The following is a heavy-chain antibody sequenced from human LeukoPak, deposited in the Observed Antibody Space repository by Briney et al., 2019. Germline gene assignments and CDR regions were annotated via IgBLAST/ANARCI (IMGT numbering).Heavy chain of an antibody. CDR1: GGSISSYY. J-gene: IGHJ6*03. CDR2: IYTSGST. D-gene: IGHD1-26*01. Sequence: SETLSLTCTVSGGSISSYYWSWIRQPPGKGLEWIGRIYTSGSTNYNPSLKSRVTISVDTSKNQFSLKLSSVTAADTAVYYCAREVGATQYYYYMDVWGKGTTATVSS. V-gene: IGHV4-4*08. CDR3: AREVGATQYYYYMDV.